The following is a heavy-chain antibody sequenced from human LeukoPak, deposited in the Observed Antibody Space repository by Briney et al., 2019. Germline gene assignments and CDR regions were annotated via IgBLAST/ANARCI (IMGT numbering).Heavy chain of an antibody. Sequence: PGGSLRLSCAASGFTVSTSAMSWVRQAPGKGLEWVSGISGSGGGTYYADSVKGRFSISRDISKNTLYLQMNSLRAEDTAVYYCAKGSITPFLFDYWGQGTLVTVSS. CDR1: GFTVSTSA. J-gene: IGHJ4*02. CDR3: AKGSITPFLFDY. D-gene: IGHD3-10*01. V-gene: IGHV3-23*01. CDR2: ISGSGGGT.